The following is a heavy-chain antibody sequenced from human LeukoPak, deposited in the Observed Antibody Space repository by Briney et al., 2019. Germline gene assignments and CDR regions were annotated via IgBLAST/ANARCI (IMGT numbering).Heavy chain of an antibody. Sequence: QPGGSLRLSCAASGFTFSSYTMNWIRQAPGKGLEWISLINTKSKAIYYADSVKGRFTISRDNARNLLHLQMNSLRAEDTALYFCVRDQDWAFDYWGQGTLVTVSS. CDR3: VRDQDWAFDY. CDR1: GFTFSSYT. CDR2: INTKSKAI. V-gene: IGHV3-48*01. J-gene: IGHJ4*02. D-gene: IGHD3-9*01.